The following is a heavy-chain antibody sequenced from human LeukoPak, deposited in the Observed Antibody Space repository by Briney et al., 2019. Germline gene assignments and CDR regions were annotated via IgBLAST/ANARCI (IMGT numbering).Heavy chain of an antibody. CDR3: ARGTSARLWEGPDY. D-gene: IGHD3-16*01. J-gene: IGHJ4*02. CDR1: GFTFSSYS. CDR2: ISSSISYI. Sequence: GGSLRLSCAASGFTFSSYSMNWVRQAPGKGLEWVSSISSSISYIYYADSVKGRFTISRDNAKNSLHLQMNSLRAEDTAVYYCARGTSARLWEGPDYWGQGTLVTVSS. V-gene: IGHV3-21*01.